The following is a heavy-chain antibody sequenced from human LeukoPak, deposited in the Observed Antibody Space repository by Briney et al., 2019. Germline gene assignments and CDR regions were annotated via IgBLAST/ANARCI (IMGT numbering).Heavy chain of an antibody. CDR3: ARDFLAGIGYGDY. CDR2: INTYNGNT. CDR1: GYSFTNYG. Sequence: ASVKVSCKTSGYSFTNYGISWVQQAPGQGLEWMGWINTYNGNTDYIQKLQGRVTMTTDTSTSTAYMELRSLTSDDTAVYYCARDFLAGIGYGDYWGQGTLVAVSS. J-gene: IGHJ4*02. D-gene: IGHD6-19*01. V-gene: IGHV1-18*01.